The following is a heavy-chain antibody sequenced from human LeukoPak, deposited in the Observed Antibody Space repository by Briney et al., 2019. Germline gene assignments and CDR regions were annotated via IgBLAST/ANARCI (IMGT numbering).Heavy chain of an antibody. J-gene: IGHJ4*02. Sequence: GGSLRLSCAASGFTFSSNWMHWVRQAPGKGLVWVSRINEDGSTTNYADSVKGRSTIFRDNAKNTLYLQMSSLRAEDTAVYYCVRDLGGRSGHWGQGTLVTVSS. D-gene: IGHD1-26*01. CDR2: INEDGSTT. CDR3: VRDLGGRSGH. CDR1: GFTFSSNW. V-gene: IGHV3-74*01.